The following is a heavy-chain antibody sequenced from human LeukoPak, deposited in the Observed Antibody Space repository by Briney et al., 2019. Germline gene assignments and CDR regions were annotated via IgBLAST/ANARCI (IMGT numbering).Heavy chain of an antibody. J-gene: IGHJ5*02. CDR1: GGSFSGYY. V-gene: IGHV4-34*01. Sequence: SETLSLTCALYGGSFSGYYWSWIRQPPGKGLEWIGEINHSGSTNYNPPLKSRVTISVDTSKNQFSLKLSSVTAADTAVYYCASSITMVRGVKENWFDPWGQGTLVTVSS. CDR2: INHSGST. D-gene: IGHD3-10*01. CDR3: ASSITMVRGVKENWFDP.